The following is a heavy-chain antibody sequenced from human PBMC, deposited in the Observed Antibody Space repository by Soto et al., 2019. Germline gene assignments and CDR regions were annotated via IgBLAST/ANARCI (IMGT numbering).Heavy chain of an antibody. J-gene: IGHJ3*02. V-gene: IGHV3-23*01. D-gene: IGHD4-17*01. Sequence: GGSLRLSCAASGFSFSTYAMSWVRQAPGKGLEWVSAISGSGDSTYSADSVRGRFTISRDNSINTLYLQMNNLGNEDTAVYYCAHPRGYGVFDAYDIWGQGTMVTVSS. CDR2: ISGSGDST. CDR3: AHPRGYGVFDAYDI. CDR1: GFSFSTYA.